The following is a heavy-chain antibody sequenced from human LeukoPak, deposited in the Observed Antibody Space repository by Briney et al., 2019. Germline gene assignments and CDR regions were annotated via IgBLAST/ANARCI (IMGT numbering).Heavy chain of an antibody. Sequence: SETLSLTCTVSGGSISSYYWSWIRQPPGKGLEWIGNIYYSGSTNYNPSLKSRVTISVDTSKNQFSLKLSSVTAADTAVYYCARAAAAAVNWFDPWGQGTLVTVSS. CDR1: GGSISSYY. CDR2: IYYSGST. J-gene: IGHJ5*02. D-gene: IGHD6-13*01. V-gene: IGHV4-59*01. CDR3: ARAAAAAVNWFDP.